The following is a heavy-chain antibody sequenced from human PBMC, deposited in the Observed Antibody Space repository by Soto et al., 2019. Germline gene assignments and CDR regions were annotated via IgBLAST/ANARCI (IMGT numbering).Heavy chain of an antibody. CDR3: ASEVPYGDYINDY. CDR1: GFTFSSYS. J-gene: IGHJ4*02. D-gene: IGHD4-17*01. V-gene: IGHV3-21*01. CDR2: ISSSSSYI. Sequence: PGGSLRLSCAASGFTFSSYSMNWVRQAPGKGLEWVSSISSSSSYIYYADSVKGRFTISRDNAKNSLYLQMNSLRAEDTAVYYCASEVPYGDYINDYWGQGTLVTVSS.